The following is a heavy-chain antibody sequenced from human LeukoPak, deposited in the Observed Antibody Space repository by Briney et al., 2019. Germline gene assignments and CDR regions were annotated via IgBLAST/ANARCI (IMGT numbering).Heavy chain of an antibody. Sequence: GGSLRLSCAASGFTFSSYAMFWVRQSPGKGLEWVALISNDGSNKYYADSVKGRVTISRDNSENTVYLQMNNLRGEDTAMYYCARDETKRGYSYGTSPFDYWGQGTLVTVSS. V-gene: IGHV3-30*04. CDR2: ISNDGSNK. D-gene: IGHD5-18*01. CDR1: GFTFSSYA. J-gene: IGHJ4*02. CDR3: ARDETKRGYSYGTSPFDY.